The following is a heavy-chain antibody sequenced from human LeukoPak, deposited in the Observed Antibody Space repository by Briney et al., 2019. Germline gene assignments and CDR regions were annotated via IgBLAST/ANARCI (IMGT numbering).Heavy chain of an antibody. Sequence: GGSLRLSCAASGFTFSMYWMSWVRQAPGKGLEWVANINQDGSEKYYVDSVKGRFTISRDNAKNSLYLQMNSLRAEDTAVYCCARTNNLDYYFDYWGQGTLVTVSS. CDR2: INQDGSEK. V-gene: IGHV3-7*01. CDR1: GFTFSMYW. D-gene: IGHD3-3*01. CDR3: ARTNNLDYYFDY. J-gene: IGHJ4*02.